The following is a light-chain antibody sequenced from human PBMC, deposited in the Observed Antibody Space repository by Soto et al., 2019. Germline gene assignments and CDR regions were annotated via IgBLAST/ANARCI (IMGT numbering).Light chain of an antibody. Sequence: QSALTQPASVSASLGQSITISCSGTSSDFGDYNYVSWYQHHPDKAPKLIIYGVSNRPSGVSNRYSASKSGNTASLTISGLQSDDEADYYCSSYSGSSTRVFGTGTKVTVL. CDR1: SSDFGDYNY. CDR2: GVS. V-gene: IGLV2-14*01. CDR3: SSYSGSSTRV. J-gene: IGLJ1*01.